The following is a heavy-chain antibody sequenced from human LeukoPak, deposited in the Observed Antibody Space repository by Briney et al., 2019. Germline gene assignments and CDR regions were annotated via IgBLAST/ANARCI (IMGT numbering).Heavy chain of an antibody. J-gene: IGHJ6*04. CDR2: INAGNGNT. CDR3: AREYEDIVVVPAGGYYGMDV. V-gene: IGHV1-3*01. Sequence: ASVKVSCKASGYTFTSYAMHWVRQAPGQRLEWMGWINAGNGNTKYSQKFQGRVTITSDTSASTAYMELSSLRSEDTAVYYCAREYEDIVVVPAGGYYGMDVWGKGTTVTVSS. CDR1: GYTFTSYA. D-gene: IGHD2-2*01.